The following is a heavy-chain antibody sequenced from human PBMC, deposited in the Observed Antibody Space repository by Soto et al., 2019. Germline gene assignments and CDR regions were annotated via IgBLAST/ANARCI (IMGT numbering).Heavy chain of an antibody. CDR2: IYYLGST. CDR1: GGSMSEYF. D-gene: IGHD3-10*01. V-gene: IGHV4-59*12. CDR3: ARDGYDGSGSPYPAY. Sequence: SETLSLTCSVSGGSMSEYFWSWIRQSPGKGLEWIGYIYYLGSTDYNPSLKSRVTISVDTSKRQFSLRLTSVTAADTAVYYCARDGYDGSGSPYPAYWGPGTQVTVST. J-gene: IGHJ4*02.